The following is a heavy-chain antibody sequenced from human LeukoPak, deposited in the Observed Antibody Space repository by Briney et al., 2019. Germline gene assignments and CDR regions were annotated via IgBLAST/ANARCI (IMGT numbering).Heavy chain of an antibody. J-gene: IGHJ4*02. V-gene: IGHV4-39*07. CDR3: AGGYSGYDYFDY. D-gene: IGHD5-12*01. Sequence: PSETLSLTLLVCGGSISRSSYHWGWLREPREKAREWVGCIYYSGSTYYTPSVKSRVTISVDTSKNQFSLKLSSVTAADTAVYYCAGGYSGYDYFDYWGQGTLVTVSS. CDR2: IYYSGST. CDR1: GGSISRSSYH.